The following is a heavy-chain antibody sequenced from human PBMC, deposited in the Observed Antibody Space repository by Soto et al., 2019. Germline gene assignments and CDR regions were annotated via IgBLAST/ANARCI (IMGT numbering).Heavy chain of an antibody. CDR3: AKTDKFNSQSSGWANRFDY. J-gene: IGHJ4*02. CDR2: ITSGGST. CDR1: GFTFSNYA. V-gene: IGHV3-23*01. D-gene: IGHD6-19*01. Sequence: GGSLRLFCAASGFTFSNYAMTWVRQAPGKGLEWVSTITSGGSTYYGDTVKGRFTISRDNSKSTLYLQMNSLRAEDTAVYYCAKTDKFNSQSSGWANRFDYWGQGTLVTVSS.